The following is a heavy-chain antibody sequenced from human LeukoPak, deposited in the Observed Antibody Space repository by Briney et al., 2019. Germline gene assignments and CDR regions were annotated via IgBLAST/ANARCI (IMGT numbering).Heavy chain of an antibody. D-gene: IGHD4-23*01. CDR2: ISSNGRIT. Sequence: GGSLRLSCAASGFTFSAYGMHWVRQAPGKGLEWVAAISSNGRITSYADSVKGRLTISRDNSKDTLYLQMNSLRAEDTAVYYCATGSGGSPFDYWGHGTLVTVPS. J-gene: IGHJ4*01. CDR1: GFTFSAYG. CDR3: ATGSGGSPFDY. V-gene: IGHV3-33*01.